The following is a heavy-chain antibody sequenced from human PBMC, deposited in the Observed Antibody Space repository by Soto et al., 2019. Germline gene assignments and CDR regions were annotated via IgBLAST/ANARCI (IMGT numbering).Heavy chain of an antibody. J-gene: IGHJ3*02. CDR3: AHHHEAFDI. CDR1: GFSLSSGVG. CDR2: IYWDDDK. V-gene: IGHV2-5*02. Sequence: QITLNESGPSLVKSSQTLTLTCSFSGFSLSSGVGVGWIRQPPGKALEWLALIYWDDDKRFSASLKSRLSITKDASKNQVVLTMTNMDPVDTATYFCAHHHEAFDIWGQGTMVIVSS.